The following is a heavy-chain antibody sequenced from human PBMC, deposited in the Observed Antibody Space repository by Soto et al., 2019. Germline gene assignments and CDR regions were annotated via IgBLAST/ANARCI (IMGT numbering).Heavy chain of an antibody. CDR2: IYYSGST. CDR3: ARQTGYFDY. CDR1: GGSISSSSYY. J-gene: IGHJ4*02. Sequence: KPSETLSLTCTVSGGSISSSSYYWGWIRQPPGKGLEWIGSIYYSGSTYYNPSLKSRVTISVDTSKNQFSLKLSSVTAADTAVYYCARQTGYFDYWGQGTLVNVSS. V-gene: IGHV4-39*01.